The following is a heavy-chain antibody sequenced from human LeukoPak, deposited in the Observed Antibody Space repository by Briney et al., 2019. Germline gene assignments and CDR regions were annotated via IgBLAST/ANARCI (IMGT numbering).Heavy chain of an antibody. V-gene: IGHV4-59*01. CDR1: GVSINNYY. Sequence: SESLSLTCTVSGVSINNYYLSWIRQPPGKGLEWIGYIYYRGSTNYNPSLKSRVTFSVDTSKNQFSLKLNSVTAADTAVYYCARGGDYGDLRYFDYWGQGTLVTVSS. D-gene: IGHD4-17*01. J-gene: IGHJ4*02. CDR2: IYYRGST. CDR3: ARGGDYGDLRYFDY.